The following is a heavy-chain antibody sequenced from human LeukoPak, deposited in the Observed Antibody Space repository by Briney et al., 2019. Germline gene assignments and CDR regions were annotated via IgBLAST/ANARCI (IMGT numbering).Heavy chain of an antibody. CDR2: IYTSGST. CDR3: ARHVVYYDSSGYLNWFDP. D-gene: IGHD3-22*01. J-gene: IGHJ5*02. Sequence: PSETLSLTCTVSGGSISSYYWSWIRQPPGKGLEWIGYIYTSGSTNYNPSLKSRVTISVDTSKNQFSLKLSSVSAADTAVYYCARHVVYYDSSGYLNWFDPWGQGTLVVVSS. V-gene: IGHV4-4*09. CDR1: GGSISSYY.